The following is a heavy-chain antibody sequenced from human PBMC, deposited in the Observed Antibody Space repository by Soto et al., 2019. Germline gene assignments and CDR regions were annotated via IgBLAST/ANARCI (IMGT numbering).Heavy chain of an antibody. V-gene: IGHV4-39*01. CDR3: ARVTPRIWFGEHPEGGYDAFDI. CDR2: IYYSGST. Sequence: QLQLQESGPGLVKPSETLSLTCTVSGGSISSSSYYWGWIRQPPGKGLEWIGSIYYSGSTYYNPSLKSRVTISVDTSKNQFSLKLSSVTAADTAVYYCARVTPRIWFGEHPEGGYDAFDIWSQGTMVTVSS. J-gene: IGHJ3*02. D-gene: IGHD3-10*01. CDR1: GGSISSSSYY.